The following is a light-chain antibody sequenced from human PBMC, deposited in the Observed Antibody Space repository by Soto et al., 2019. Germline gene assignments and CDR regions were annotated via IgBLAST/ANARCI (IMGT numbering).Light chain of an antibody. Sequence: IQMTQSPTSLSASVGDRVTITCRASQGISNFVAWYQQKPGKAPKLLIYAASTLQSGVPYRFSGSGSGTDFTLTINSLQPEDVATYYCQKYSSVPVFGPGTKVEIK. CDR2: AAS. J-gene: IGKJ3*01. CDR1: QGISNF. CDR3: QKYSSVPV. V-gene: IGKV1-27*01.